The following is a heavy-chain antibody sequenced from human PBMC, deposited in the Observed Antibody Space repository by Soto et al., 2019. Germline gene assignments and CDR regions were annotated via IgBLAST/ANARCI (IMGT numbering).Heavy chain of an antibody. J-gene: IGHJ3*02. CDR3: ARHYRIAARPFYAFDI. Sequence: EVQLVQSGAEVKKPGESLKISCKGSGYSFTSYWIGWVRQMPGKGLEWMGIIYPGDSDTRYSPSFQGQVTISADKSISTAYLQWSSLKASDTAMYYCARHYRIAARPFYAFDIWGQGTMVTVSS. CDR1: GYSFTSYW. CDR2: IYPGDSDT. D-gene: IGHD6-6*01. V-gene: IGHV5-51*01.